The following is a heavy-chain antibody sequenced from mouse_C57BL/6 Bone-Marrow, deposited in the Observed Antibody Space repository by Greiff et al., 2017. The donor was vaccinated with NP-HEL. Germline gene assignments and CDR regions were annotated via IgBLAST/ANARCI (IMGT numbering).Heavy chain of an antibody. V-gene: IGHV3-6*01. D-gene: IGHD2-3*01. Sequence: DVKLQESGPGLVKPSQSLSLTCSVTGYSITSGYYWNWIRQFPGNKLEWMGYISYDGSNNYNPSLKNRISITRDTSKNQFFLKLNSVTTEDTATYYCARGIPDGYYANWYFDVWGTGTTVTVSS. CDR2: ISYDGSN. CDR3: ARGIPDGYYANWYFDV. J-gene: IGHJ1*03. CDR1: GYSITSGYY.